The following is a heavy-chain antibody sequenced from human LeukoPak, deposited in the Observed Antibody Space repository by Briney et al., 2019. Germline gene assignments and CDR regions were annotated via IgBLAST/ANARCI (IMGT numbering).Heavy chain of an antibody. V-gene: IGHV3-9*01. CDR3: AKAQYYDILTGLGYFDY. CDR1: GFTFDDYA. CDR2: ISWNSGSI. D-gene: IGHD3-9*01. J-gene: IGHJ4*02. Sequence: GGSLRLSCAASGFTFDDYAMHWVRQPPGKGLEWVSGISWNSGSIGYADSVKGRFTISRDNAKNSLYLQMNSLRAEDTALYYCAKAQYYDILTGLGYFDYWGQGTLVTVSS.